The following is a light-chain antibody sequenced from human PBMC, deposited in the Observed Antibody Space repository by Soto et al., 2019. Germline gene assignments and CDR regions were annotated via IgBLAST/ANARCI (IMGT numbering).Light chain of an antibody. Sequence: ELVMPQAHATLSVSPGERSTLSCRGSQSVSSNLAWYQQKPGQAPRLLIYGASTRATGIPARFSGSGSGTEFTLTISSLQSEDLAVYYCQQHNNWPRRTFGQGTKVDIK. V-gene: IGKV3-15*01. CDR3: QQHNNWPRRT. CDR2: GAS. J-gene: IGKJ1*01. CDR1: QSVSSN.